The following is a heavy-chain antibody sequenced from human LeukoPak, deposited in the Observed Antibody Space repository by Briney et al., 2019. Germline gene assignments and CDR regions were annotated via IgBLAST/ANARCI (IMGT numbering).Heavy chain of an antibody. D-gene: IGHD3-22*01. J-gene: IGHJ5*02. CDR1: GFTFSSYA. CDR3: AREVEVRGYYDSSGYPQA. CDR2: ISGSGGTT. V-gene: IGHV3-23*01. Sequence: GGSLRLSCAASGFTFSSYAMNWVRQAPGKGLEWVSAISGSGGTTYYADSVKGRFTISRDNSKNTLYLQMNSLRAEDTAVYYCAREVEVRGYYDSSGYPQAWGQGTLVTVSS.